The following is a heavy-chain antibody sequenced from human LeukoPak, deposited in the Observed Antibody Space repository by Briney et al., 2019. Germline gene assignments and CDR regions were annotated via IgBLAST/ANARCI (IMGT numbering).Heavy chain of an antibody. D-gene: IGHD3-10*01. V-gene: IGHV4-34*01. Sequence: SETLSLTCAVYGGSFSGYYWSWIRQPPGKGLEWIGEINHSGSTNYNPSLKSRVTISVDTSKNQFSLKLSSVTAADTAVYYCARHYYGSGSYYNNHWFDPWGQGTLVTVSS. CDR3: ARHYYGSGSYYNNHWFDP. CDR2: INHSGST. CDR1: GGSFSGYY. J-gene: IGHJ5*02.